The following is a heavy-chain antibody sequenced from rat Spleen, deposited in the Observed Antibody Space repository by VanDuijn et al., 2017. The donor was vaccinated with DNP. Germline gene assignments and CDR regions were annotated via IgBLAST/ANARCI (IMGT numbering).Heavy chain of an antibody. Sequence: EVQLVETGGGLVQPGRSLKLSCVASGFTFSSYWMYWIRQAPGKGLEWVASINTDGGNTYYPDSVKGRFTISRDNAENTVYLQMNSLRSEDTATYYCARWGDYFDYWGQGVMVTVSS. V-gene: IGHV5-58*01. J-gene: IGHJ2*01. CDR2: INTDGGNT. CDR3: ARWGDYFDY. CDR1: GFTFSSYW. D-gene: IGHD1-12*02.